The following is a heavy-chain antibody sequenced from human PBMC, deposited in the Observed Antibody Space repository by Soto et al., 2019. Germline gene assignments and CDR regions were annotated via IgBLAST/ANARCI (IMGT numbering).Heavy chain of an antibody. CDR1: GGTFSSYA. CDR3: ASDCPCITGTTPYYYGMDV. J-gene: IGHJ6*02. Sequence: QVQLVQSGAEVKKPGSSVKVSCKASGGTFSSYAISWVRQAPGQGLEWMGGIIPIFGTANYAQKFQGRVTITADESTSTAYMELSSLRSEDTAVYYCASDCPCITGTTPYYYGMDVWGQGTTVTVSS. CDR2: IIPIFGTA. V-gene: IGHV1-69*01. D-gene: IGHD1-7*01.